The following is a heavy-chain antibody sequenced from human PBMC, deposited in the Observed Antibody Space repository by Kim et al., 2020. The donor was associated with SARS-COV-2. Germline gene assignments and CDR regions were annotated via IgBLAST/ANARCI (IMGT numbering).Heavy chain of an antibody. CDR3: ARDRRDGYNLHDDYYYGMDV. D-gene: IGHD5-12*01. J-gene: IGHJ6*02. V-gene: IGHV3-21*01. Sequence: GGSLRLSCAASGFTFSSYSMNWVRQAPGKGLEWVSSISSSSSYIYYADSVKGRFTISRDNAKNSLYLQMNSLRAEDTAVYYCARDRRDGYNLHDDYYYGMDVWGQGTTVTVSS. CDR2: ISSSSSYI. CDR1: GFTFSSYS.